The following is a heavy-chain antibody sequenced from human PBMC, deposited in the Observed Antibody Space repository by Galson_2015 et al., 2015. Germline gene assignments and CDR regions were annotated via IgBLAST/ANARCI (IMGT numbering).Heavy chain of an antibody. CDR1: GFTFSGYG. Sequence: SLRLSCAASGFTFSGYGMNWVRQAPGQGLEWVSYISSGGTNIYYADSVKGRFTITRDNAKNSLYLQMNSLRDEDMAVYYCARDQGALYCLDDWGQGTLVTVSS. CDR3: ARDQGALYCLDD. J-gene: IGHJ4*02. CDR2: ISSGGTNI. D-gene: IGHD3-10*01. V-gene: IGHV3-48*02.